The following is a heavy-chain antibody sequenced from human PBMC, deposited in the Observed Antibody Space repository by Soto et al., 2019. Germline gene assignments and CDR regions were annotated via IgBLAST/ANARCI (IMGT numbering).Heavy chain of an antibody. CDR2: IYHSGST. CDR3: ARDGWLAYSNYRLGGSDAFDI. D-gene: IGHD4-4*01. CDR1: GGSISSGGYS. J-gene: IGHJ3*02. V-gene: IGHV4-30-2*01. Sequence: SETLSLTCAVSGGSISSGGYSWSWIRQPPGKGLEWIGYIYHSGSTYYNPSLKSRVTISVDRSKNQFSLKLSSVTAADTAVYYCARDGWLAYSNYRLGGSDAFDIWGQGTMVTVSS.